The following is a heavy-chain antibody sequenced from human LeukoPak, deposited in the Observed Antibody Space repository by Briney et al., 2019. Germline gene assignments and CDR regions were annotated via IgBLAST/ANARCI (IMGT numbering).Heavy chain of an antibody. V-gene: IGHV1-24*01. J-gene: IGHJ1*01. D-gene: IGHD2-2*02. Sequence: ASVRVSCKASGYSLSELSIHWVRQAPGKGLEWMGGFDPENGERIYAQKFQGRVTMTEDTSTDTAYMELSSLRYEDTAVYYCATEGFGGDIEIVPVVIPYFHLWGQGTLVTVSS. CDR1: GYSLSELS. CDR2: FDPENGER. CDR3: ATEGFGGDIEIVPVVIPYFHL.